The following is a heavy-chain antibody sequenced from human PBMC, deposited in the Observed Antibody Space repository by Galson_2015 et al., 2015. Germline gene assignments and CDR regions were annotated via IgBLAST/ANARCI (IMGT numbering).Heavy chain of an antibody. J-gene: IGHJ4*02. Sequence: SLRLSCAASGFTVSSNYMSWVRQAPGKGLEWVSVIYSGGSTYYADSVKGRFTISRDNSKNTLYLQMNSLRAEDTAVYYCARNYYDSSGYYDYGGQGTLVTVSS. CDR1: GFTVSSNY. D-gene: IGHD3-22*01. CDR2: IYSGGST. V-gene: IGHV3-53*01. CDR3: ARNYYDSSGYYDY.